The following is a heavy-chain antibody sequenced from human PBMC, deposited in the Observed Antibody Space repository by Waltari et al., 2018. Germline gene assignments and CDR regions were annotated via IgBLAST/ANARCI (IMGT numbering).Heavy chain of an antibody. J-gene: IGHJ5*02. Sequence: QVQLVQSGAEVKKPGASVKVSCKASGYTFTGYYMHWVRQAPGQGLEWMGWINPNSVGPNYAQKFQGRVPMTRDTSISTAYMELSRLRSDDTAVYYCARLPGSSNWFDPWGQGTLVTVSS. V-gene: IGHV1-2*02. CDR3: ARLPGSSNWFDP. CDR1: GYTFTGYY. CDR2: INPNSVGP.